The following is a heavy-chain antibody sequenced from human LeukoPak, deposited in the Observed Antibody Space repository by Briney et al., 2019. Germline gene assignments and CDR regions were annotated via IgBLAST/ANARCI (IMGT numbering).Heavy chain of an antibody. D-gene: IGHD3-3*01. Sequence: GGSLRLSCAAPGFSFSSYGIHWVRQAPGRGLEWVTLIWYDSSRKYYADSVKGRFTISRDNSKNTLYLQMNSLRAEDTAVYYCAKTGSYDFWSRGWFDPWGQGTLVTVSS. J-gene: IGHJ5*02. V-gene: IGHV3-33*06. CDR3: AKTGSYDFWSRGWFDP. CDR1: GFSFSSYG. CDR2: IWYDSSRK.